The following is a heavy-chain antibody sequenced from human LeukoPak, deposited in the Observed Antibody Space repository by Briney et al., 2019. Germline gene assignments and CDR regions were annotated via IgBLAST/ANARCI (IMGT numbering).Heavy chain of an antibody. CDR3: ARDRLEFDSHFDY. V-gene: IGHV3-30*04. D-gene: IGHD1-1*01. J-gene: IGHJ4*02. Sequence: GGSLRLSCAASGFTFSSYAMHWVRQAPGKGLEWVAVISYDGSNKYYADSVKGRFTISRDNSKNTLYLQMNSLRAEDTAVYYCARDRLEFDSHFDYWGQGTLVTVSS. CDR1: GFTFSSYA. CDR2: ISYDGSNK.